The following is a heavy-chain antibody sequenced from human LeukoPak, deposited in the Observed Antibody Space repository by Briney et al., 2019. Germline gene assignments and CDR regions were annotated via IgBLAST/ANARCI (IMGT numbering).Heavy chain of an antibody. V-gene: IGHV3-23*01. CDR1: GFTFSSYA. CDR2: ISGSGGST. D-gene: IGHD3-3*01. CDR3: AKDSPTGALWYYDFWSGPYYFDY. J-gene: IGHJ4*02. Sequence: GGSLRLSCAASGFTFSSYAMSWVRQAPGKGLEWVSAISGSGGSTYYADSVKGRFTISRDNSKNTLYLQMNSLRAEDTAVYYCAKDSPTGALWYYDFWSGPYYFDYWGQGTLVTVSS.